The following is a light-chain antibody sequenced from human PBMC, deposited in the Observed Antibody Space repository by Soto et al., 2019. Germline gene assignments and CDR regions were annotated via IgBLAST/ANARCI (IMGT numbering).Light chain of an antibody. CDR2: SDD. J-gene: IGLJ1*01. CDR1: TSNIGSKT. V-gene: IGLV1-44*01. Sequence: QSVLTQAPSVSGTPGQRVTISCSGSTSNIGSKTVNWYQQLPGTAPRLLIYSDDQRPSGVPDRFSGSKSGTSASLAISGLQSEDEADYYCAAWDDSLTGHGSLTGCVFGSGTKVTVL. CDR3: AAWDDSLTGHGSLTGCV.